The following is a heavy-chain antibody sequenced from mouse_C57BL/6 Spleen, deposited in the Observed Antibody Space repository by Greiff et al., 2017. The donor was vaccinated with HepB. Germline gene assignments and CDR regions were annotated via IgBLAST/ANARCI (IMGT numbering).Heavy chain of an antibody. D-gene: IGHD4-1*02. V-gene: IGHV5-17*01. Sequence: EVKLVESGGGLVKPGGSLKLSCAASGFTFSDYGMHWVRQAPEKGLEWVAYISSGSSTIYYADTVKGRFTISRDNAKNTLFLQMTSLRSEDTAMYYCASQLGGYFDYWGQGTTLTVSS. CDR2: ISSGSSTI. J-gene: IGHJ2*01. CDR1: GFTFSDYG. CDR3: ASQLGGYFDY.